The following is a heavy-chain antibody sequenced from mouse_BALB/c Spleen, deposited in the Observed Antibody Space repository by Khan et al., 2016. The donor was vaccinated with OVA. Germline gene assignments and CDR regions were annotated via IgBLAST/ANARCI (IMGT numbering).Heavy chain of an antibody. CDR2: ISYSGNT. V-gene: IGHV3-2*02. CDR3: ARIKGGDFDY. J-gene: IGHJ2*01. Sequence: EVQLQESGPGLVKPSQSLSLTCTVTGYSITSDYAWNWIRQFPGKNLEWMGYISYSGNTKYTPSLKSRISITRDTSKNQFFLQFNSVTIKDTATYYCARIKGGDFDYWGQGTTLTVSS. CDR1: GYSITSDYA.